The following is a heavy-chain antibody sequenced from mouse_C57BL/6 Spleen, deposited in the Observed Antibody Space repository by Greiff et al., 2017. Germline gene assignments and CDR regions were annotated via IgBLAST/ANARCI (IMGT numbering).Heavy chain of an antibody. Sequence: VQLVESGAELVKPGASVKISCKASGYAFSSYWMNWVKQRPGKGLEWIGQIYPGDGYTNYNGKFKGKSTLTADESSSTAYMQLSSLTAEDSAVYFRARMGGYAMDYWGQGTSVTVSS. CDR1: GYAFSSYW. CDR2: IYPGDGYT. V-gene: IGHV1-80*01. CDR3: ARMGGYAMDY. J-gene: IGHJ4*01.